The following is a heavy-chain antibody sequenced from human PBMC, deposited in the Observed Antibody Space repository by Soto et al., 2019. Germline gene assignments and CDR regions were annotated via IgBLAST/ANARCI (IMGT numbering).Heavy chain of an antibody. CDR2: IYYSGST. V-gene: IGHV4-61*01. J-gene: IGHJ4*02. CDR3: ARAPLYYVILTGYLPPQYCFDY. D-gene: IGHD3-9*01. Sequence: SETLSLTCTVSGGSVSSGSYYWSWIRQPQGKGLEWIGYIYYSGSTNYNPSLQSRVTISVDTSKNQFSLKLSSVTAADTAVYYCARAPLYYVILTGYLPPQYCFDYWGQGTLVTVSS. CDR1: GGSVSSGSYY.